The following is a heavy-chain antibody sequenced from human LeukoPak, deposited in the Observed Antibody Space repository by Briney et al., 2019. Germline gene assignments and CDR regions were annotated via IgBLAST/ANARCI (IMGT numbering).Heavy chain of an antibody. D-gene: IGHD4-11*01. CDR2: IRCNGSNK. CDR1: GFTFSSYG. J-gene: IGHJ4*02. CDR3: AKDADNPYSNYPYYFDY. V-gene: IGHV3-30*02. Sequence: GSLRLSCAAAGFTFSSYGMHWVRQAPGKGLEGVAFIRCNGSNKYYADSVKGRFTISRDNYKNTLYLQMNSLRAEDTAVYYCAKDADNPYSNYPYYFDYWGQGTLVTVSS.